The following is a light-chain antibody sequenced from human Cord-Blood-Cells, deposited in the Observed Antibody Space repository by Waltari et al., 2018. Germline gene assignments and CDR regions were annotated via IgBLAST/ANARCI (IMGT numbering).Light chain of an antibody. CDR2: KDS. CDR3: QSADSSGTYVV. Sequence: SSVLTQPPSVSVPPEPTARTSCSGEAFAKHYAFLYQQKPGQAPVLRIYKDSDRPSGILERFSGSSSGTTVALTISGVQAEDEADYYCQSADSSGTYVVFGGGTKLTVL. J-gene: IGLJ2*01. CDR1: AFAKHY. V-gene: IGLV3-25*03.